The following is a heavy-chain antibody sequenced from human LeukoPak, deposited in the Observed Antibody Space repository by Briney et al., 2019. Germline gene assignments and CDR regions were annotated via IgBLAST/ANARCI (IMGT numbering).Heavy chain of an antibody. CDR3: ARLGLHGSGTYYFFDY. CDR1: GYTFTGYY. D-gene: IGHD3-10*01. Sequence: ASVTVSCTASGYTFTGYYMHWVRQAPGQGLEWMGRINPNSGGTNYAQKFQGRVTVTSATSISTAYMELSRLTSDDTAVYFCARLGLHGSGTYYFFDYWGQGTLVTVSS. V-gene: IGHV1-2*06. CDR2: INPNSGGT. J-gene: IGHJ4*02.